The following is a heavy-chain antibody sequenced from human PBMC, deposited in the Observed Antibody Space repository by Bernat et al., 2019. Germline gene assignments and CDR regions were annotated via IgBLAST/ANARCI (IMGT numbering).Heavy chain of an antibody. V-gene: IGHV4-39*01. D-gene: IGHD3-10*01. CDR3: ARHRVGSGAYDWFGP. J-gene: IGHJ5*02. CDR1: GGSISSSSYY. Sequence: QLQLQESGPGLVKPSETLSLTCTVSGGSISSSSYYLGWIRQPPGKGLEWIGSIYYSGSTYYNPSLKSRVTISVDTSKNQFSLKLSSVTAADTAVYYCARHRVGSGAYDWFGPWGQGTLVTVSS. CDR2: IYYSGST.